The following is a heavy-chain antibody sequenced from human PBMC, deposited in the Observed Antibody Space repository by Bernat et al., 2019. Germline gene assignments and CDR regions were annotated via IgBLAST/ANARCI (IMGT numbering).Heavy chain of an antibody. D-gene: IGHD2-15*01. CDR1: GYTFTNNA. Sequence: QVQLVQSGAEVKKPGASVKVSCKASGYTFTNNAMHWVRQAPGQRLEWMGWIYAGNGNTKYSQKFQGRVTITRDTSASTAYMERISLTSEDTAVYYCARGGCSGCCCITYWGQGTLVTVSS. CDR2: IYAGNGNT. CDR3: ARGGCSGCCCITY. J-gene: IGHJ4*02. V-gene: IGHV1-3*01.